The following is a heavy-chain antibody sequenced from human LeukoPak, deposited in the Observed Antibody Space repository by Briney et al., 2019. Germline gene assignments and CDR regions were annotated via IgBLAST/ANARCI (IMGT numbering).Heavy chain of an antibody. CDR1: GDSINSYY. CDR2: IFSSGNT. CDR3: VRDRLGSGNYFDC. Sequence: SETLSLTCTVSGDSINSYYWSWIRQPPGKGLEWIACIFSSGNTDYNPSLKSRVTVSLDTSKNQFSLNLRSVTAADTAVYYCVRDRLGSGNYFDCWSQGTLVTVSS. D-gene: IGHD1-26*01. J-gene: IGHJ4*02. V-gene: IGHV4-59*01.